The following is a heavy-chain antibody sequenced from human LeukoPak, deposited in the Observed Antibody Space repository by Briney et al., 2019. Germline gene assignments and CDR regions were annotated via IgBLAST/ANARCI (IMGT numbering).Heavy chain of an antibody. D-gene: IGHD6-13*01. J-gene: IGHJ4*02. CDR3: ARDGAAAAGTEPHFDY. CDR1: DGSVSSGSYY. V-gene: IGHV4-61*01. Sequence: SETLSLTCTVSDGSVSSGSYYWSWIRQPPGKGLEWIGYIYYSGSTNYNPSLKSRVTISVDTSKNQFSLKLSSVTAADTAVYYCARDGAAAAGTEPHFDYWGQGTLVTVSS. CDR2: IYYSGST.